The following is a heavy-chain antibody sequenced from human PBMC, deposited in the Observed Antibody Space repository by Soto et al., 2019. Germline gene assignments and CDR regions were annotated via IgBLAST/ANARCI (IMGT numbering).Heavy chain of an antibody. D-gene: IGHD6-13*01. Sequence: QVQLVQSGAEVKKPGASVKVSCKASGYTFTDYYMHWVRQAPGQGLEWMGWINPNNGGTNYAQKFEGWVTMTRDTSISTAYMELSRLRSDDMAVYYCARDAVIAAADTPGDYWGQGTLVTVSS. CDR1: GYTFTDYY. V-gene: IGHV1-2*04. CDR2: INPNNGGT. J-gene: IGHJ4*02. CDR3: ARDAVIAAADTPGDY.